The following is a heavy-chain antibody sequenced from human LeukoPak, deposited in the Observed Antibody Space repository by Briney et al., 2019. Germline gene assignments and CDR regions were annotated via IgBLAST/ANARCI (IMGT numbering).Heavy chain of an antibody. Sequence: SETLSLTCAVYGGSFSGYYWSWIRQPPGKGLEWIGEINHSGSTNYNPSLKSRVTISVDTSKNQFSLKLSSVTAADTAVYYCARVSTYYDFWSRRGQMDVWGKGTTVTASS. V-gene: IGHV4-34*01. CDR1: GGSFSGYY. CDR3: ARVSTYYDFWSRRGQMDV. D-gene: IGHD3-3*01. J-gene: IGHJ6*04. CDR2: INHSGST.